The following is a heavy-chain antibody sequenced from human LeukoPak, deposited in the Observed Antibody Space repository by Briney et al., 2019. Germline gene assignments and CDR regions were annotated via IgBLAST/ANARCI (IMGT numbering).Heavy chain of an antibody. CDR3: ARGYGDYLGRYYHYGMDV. Sequence: PSETLSLTCAVYGGSFSGYYWSWIRQPPGKGLEWIGEINHSGSTNYNPSLKSRVTISVDTSKNQFSLKLSSVTAADTAVYYCARGYGDYLGRYYHYGMDVWGQGTTVTVSS. J-gene: IGHJ6*02. CDR2: INHSGST. D-gene: IGHD4-17*01. CDR1: GGSFSGYY. V-gene: IGHV4-34*01.